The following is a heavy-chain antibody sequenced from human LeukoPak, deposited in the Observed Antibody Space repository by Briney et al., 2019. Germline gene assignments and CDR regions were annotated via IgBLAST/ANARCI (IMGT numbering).Heavy chain of an antibody. J-gene: IGHJ4*02. CDR2: ISYDGSNK. Sequence: GSLRLSCAASGFTFSSYAMHWVRQAPGKGLEWVAVISYDGSNKYYADSVKGRFTISRDNSKNTLYLQMNSLRAEDTAVYYCAKATNYYDSSGVDYWGQGTLVTVSS. V-gene: IGHV3-30*04. CDR1: GFTFSSYA. CDR3: AKATNYYDSSGVDY. D-gene: IGHD3-22*01.